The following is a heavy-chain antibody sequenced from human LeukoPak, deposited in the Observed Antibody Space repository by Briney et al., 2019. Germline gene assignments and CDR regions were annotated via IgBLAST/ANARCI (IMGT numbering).Heavy chain of an antibody. Sequence: GASLQISCKGSGYSFTSYWIGWGRQMPGKGLEWMGIIYPGDSDTRYSPSFQGQVTISADKSISTAYLQWSSLKASDTAMYYCAKVNRGDLFDYWGQGTLVTVSS. D-gene: IGHD3-16*01. CDR2: IYPGDSDT. CDR1: GYSFTSYW. CDR3: AKVNRGDLFDY. V-gene: IGHV5-51*01. J-gene: IGHJ4*02.